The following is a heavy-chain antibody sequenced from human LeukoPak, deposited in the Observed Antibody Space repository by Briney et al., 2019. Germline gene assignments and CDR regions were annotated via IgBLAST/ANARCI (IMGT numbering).Heavy chain of an antibody. CDR2: IYSGGSA. CDR1: GFTVSSNY. V-gene: IGHV3-66*02. J-gene: IGHJ3*02. Sequence: PGGSLRLSCAASGFTVSSNYMSWVRQAPGEGLEWVSVIYSGGSAYYADSAKCRFTISKDNSKNTLYLQMNSLRAEDTAVYYCARSITGTSDAFDIWGQGTMVTVSS. D-gene: IGHD1-20*01. CDR3: ARSITGTSDAFDI.